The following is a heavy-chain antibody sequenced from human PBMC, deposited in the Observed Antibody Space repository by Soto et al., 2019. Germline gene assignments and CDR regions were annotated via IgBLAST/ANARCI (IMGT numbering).Heavy chain of an antibody. CDR1: GYSFTRYW. D-gene: IGHD3-16*01. J-gene: IGHJ6*02. V-gene: IGHV5-10-1*01. CDR2: MDPSDSYT. CDR3: ARRLYEDYYGLDV. Sequence: GESLKISGKGSGYSFTRYWISWVRQMPGKGLEWMGRMDPSDSYTNYSPSFEGHVTISADKSISTAYLQWSSLKASDTAMYYCARRLYEDYYGLDVPPQGTSGTV.